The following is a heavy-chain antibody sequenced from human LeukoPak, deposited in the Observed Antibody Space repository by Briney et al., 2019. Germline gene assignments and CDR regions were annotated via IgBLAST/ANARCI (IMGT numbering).Heavy chain of an antibody. CDR3: ARGRNFVSDFYFDV. Sequence: SQTLSLTCAVYGVSLRGYYWSWIRRSPEKGLEWIGEISHEGDSIYNPSLKSRLTLSVDMSKNQFSLNLRSVTAADTAVYYCARGRNFVSDFYFDVWGKGTTVIVSS. V-gene: IGHV4-34*01. D-gene: IGHD1-7*01. J-gene: IGHJ6*03. CDR2: ISHEGDS. CDR1: GVSLRGYY.